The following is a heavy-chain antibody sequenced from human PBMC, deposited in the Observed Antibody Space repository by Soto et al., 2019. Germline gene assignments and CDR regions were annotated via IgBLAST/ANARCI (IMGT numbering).Heavy chain of an antibody. CDR3: ARSLPYYYGSGQPDV. V-gene: IGHV1-2*02. CDR2: INPNSGGT. D-gene: IGHD3-10*01. Sequence: QVQLVQSGAEVKKPGASVKVSCKASGYTFTGYYMHWVRQAPGQGLEWMGWINPNSGGTNYAQKFQGRVTMTRDTSISTACVELSRLRSDDTAVYYCARSLPYYYGSGQPDVWGQGTTVTVTS. CDR1: GYTFTGYY. J-gene: IGHJ6*02.